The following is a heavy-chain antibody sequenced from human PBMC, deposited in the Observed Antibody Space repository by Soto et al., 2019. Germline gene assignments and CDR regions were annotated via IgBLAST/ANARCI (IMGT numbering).Heavy chain of an antibody. CDR2: ISAHNGNT. V-gene: IGHV1-18*04. J-gene: IGHJ4*02. Sequence: ASVKVSCKASGYTFTSYGISWVRQAPGQGLEWMGWISAHNGNTKYAQKFQGRVTLTTDTSTSTAYMELRSLRSDDTAVYYCARDPQIFDCWGQGTLVTVSS. CDR1: GYTFTSYG. CDR3: ARDPQIFDC.